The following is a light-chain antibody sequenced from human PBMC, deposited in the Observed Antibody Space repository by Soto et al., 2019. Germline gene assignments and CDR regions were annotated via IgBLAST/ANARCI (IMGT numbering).Light chain of an antibody. V-gene: IGKV3-11*01. Sequence: EIVLTQSPATLSVSPGARATLSCRASQSVSNSLAWYQQQPGQAPRLVMYDVASRATGIPARFSGSGSGTDFTLTISSLEPEDFAVYYCQQRSSWPLITFGQGTRLEIK. CDR3: QQRSSWPLIT. CDR2: DVA. CDR1: QSVSNS. J-gene: IGKJ5*01.